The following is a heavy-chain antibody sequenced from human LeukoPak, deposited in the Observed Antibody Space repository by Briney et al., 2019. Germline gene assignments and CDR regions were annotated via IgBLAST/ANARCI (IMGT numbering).Heavy chain of an antibody. CDR1: GGSISGYY. J-gene: IGHJ4*02. CDR2: IFHTSIP. Sequence: SETLSLTCTVSGGSISGYYWSWIRQPPGKGLEWIGSIFHTSIPYQSSSFKNRLHMSVDTSKNQFSLKLTSVTAADTAVYYCVRELVGAPWRVDYWGPGTLVAVS. V-gene: IGHV4-4*08. D-gene: IGHD1-26*01. CDR3: VRELVGAPWRVDY.